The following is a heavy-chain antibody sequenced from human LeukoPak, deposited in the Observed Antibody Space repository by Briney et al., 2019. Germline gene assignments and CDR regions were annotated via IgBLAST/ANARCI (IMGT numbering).Heavy chain of an antibody. J-gene: IGHJ4*02. Sequence: GGSLRLSCAASGFTFSSYAMHWVRQAPGKGLEWVAVISYDGSNKYYADSVKGRFTISRDNSKNTLYLQMNSLRAEDTAVYYCASRYYYDSSGYPDYWGQGTLVTVSS. CDR1: GFTFSSYA. V-gene: IGHV3-30-3*01. CDR3: ASRYYYDSSGYPDY. D-gene: IGHD3-22*01. CDR2: ISYDGSNK.